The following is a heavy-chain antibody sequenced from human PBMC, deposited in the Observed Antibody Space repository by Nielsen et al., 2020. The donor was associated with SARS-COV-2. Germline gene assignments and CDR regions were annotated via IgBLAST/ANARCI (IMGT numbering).Heavy chain of an antibody. Sequence: PGKGLEWIGEINHSGSTNYNPSLKSRVTISVDTSKNQFSLKLSSVTAADTAVYYCARGQPYYDFWSGYWTTNPPFDYWGQGTLVTVSS. V-gene: IGHV4-34*13. J-gene: IGHJ4*02. CDR2: INHSGST. D-gene: IGHD3-3*01. CDR3: ARGQPYYDFWSGYWTTNPPFDY.